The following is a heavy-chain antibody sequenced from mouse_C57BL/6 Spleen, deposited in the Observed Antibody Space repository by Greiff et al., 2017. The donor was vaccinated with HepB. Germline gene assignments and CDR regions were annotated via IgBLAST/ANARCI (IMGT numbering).Heavy chain of an antibody. CDR3: ERSGYGNYEGGAMDY. D-gene: IGHD2-1*01. Sequence: EVQLLQSGPELVKPGASVKISCKASGYSFTGYYMNWVKQSPEKSLEWIGEINPSTGGTTYNQKFKDQATLTVDKSSSTAYMQLKSLTSEDSAVYYCERSGYGNYEGGAMDYWGQGTSVTVSS. V-gene: IGHV1-42*01. J-gene: IGHJ4*01. CDR2: INPSTGGT. CDR1: GYSFTGYY.